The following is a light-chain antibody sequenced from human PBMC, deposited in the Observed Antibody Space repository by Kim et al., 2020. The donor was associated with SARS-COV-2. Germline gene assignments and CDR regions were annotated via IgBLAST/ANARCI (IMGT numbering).Light chain of an antibody. CDR2: KAS. V-gene: IGKV1-5*03. J-gene: IGKJ1*01. CDR3: HQYNSYWT. Sequence: SASVGDRVTCTCRASQSISSWLAWYQQKPGKAPKLLIYKASSLESGVPSRFSGSGSGTEFTLTISSLQHDDFATYYCHQYNSYWTFGQGTKVDIK. CDR1: QSISSW.